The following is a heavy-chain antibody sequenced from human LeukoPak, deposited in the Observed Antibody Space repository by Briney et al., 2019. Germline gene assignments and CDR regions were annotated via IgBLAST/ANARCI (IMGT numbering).Heavy chain of an antibody. CDR3: TTGYCSRTSCYYFDY. CDR2: IKSKTDGGTT. D-gene: IGHD2-2*01. J-gene: IGHJ4*02. Sequence: PGGSLRLSCAASGFTFSNAWMSWVRQAPGKGLEGVGRIKSKTDGGTTDYAAPVKGRFAISRDDSKNTLYLQMNSLKTEDTAVYYCTTGYCSRTSCYYFDYWGQGTLVTVSS. CDR1: GFTFSNAW. V-gene: IGHV3-15*01.